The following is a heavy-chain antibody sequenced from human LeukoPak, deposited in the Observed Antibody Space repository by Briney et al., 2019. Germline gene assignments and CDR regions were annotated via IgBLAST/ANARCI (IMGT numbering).Heavy chain of an antibody. Sequence: GGSLRLSCAASGFTFSSYWMHWVRQAPGKGLVWVSRINSDGSTISHADSVKGRFTISRDNAKNTLYLQMSSLRAEDTAVYYCARGYSYGYFDYWGQGTLVTVSS. CDR3: ARGYSYGYFDY. V-gene: IGHV3-74*01. CDR2: INSDGSTI. J-gene: IGHJ4*02. D-gene: IGHD5-18*01. CDR1: GFTFSSYW.